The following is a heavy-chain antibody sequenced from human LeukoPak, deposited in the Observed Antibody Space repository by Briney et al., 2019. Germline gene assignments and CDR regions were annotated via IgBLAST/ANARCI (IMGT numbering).Heavy chain of an antibody. Sequence: SETLSLTCAVHGGSFSGFYWTWMRQPPGKELEWIGEFKPGGITSYKLSLTSRVTMSQDTSNNQFSLKLTSVTAADTAVYYCARGLGEGYPDYWGPGTLVTVSS. CDR3: ARGLGEGYPDY. J-gene: IGHJ4*02. D-gene: IGHD5-24*01. V-gene: IGHV4-34*01. CDR2: FKPGGIT. CDR1: GGSFSGFY.